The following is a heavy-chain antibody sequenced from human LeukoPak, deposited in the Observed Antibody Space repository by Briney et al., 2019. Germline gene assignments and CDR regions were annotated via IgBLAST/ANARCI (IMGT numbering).Heavy chain of an antibody. Sequence: SETLSLTCTVSGDSISSSSYYWGWIRQPPGKGLEWIGSIYYSGSTYYSPSLKSRLTISVDTSKNQFSLRLISVTAADTAVYYCASAPRRGSIGGLDYWGQGILVTVSS. D-gene: IGHD3-10*01. CDR1: GDSISSSSYY. CDR2: IYYSGST. CDR3: ASAPRRGSIGGLDY. V-gene: IGHV4-39*01. J-gene: IGHJ4*02.